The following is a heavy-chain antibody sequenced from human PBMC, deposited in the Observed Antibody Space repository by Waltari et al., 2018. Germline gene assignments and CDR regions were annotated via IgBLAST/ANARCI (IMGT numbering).Heavy chain of an antibody. V-gene: IGHV3-53*01. Sequence: EVHLVESGGGLIQPGGYLGLSCAASGFSVSDNYLSWVRQAPGKGLEWVSAIYRGGTTYYGDSVKGRFTLSRDNSKNTLDLQMHSLRIEDTAVYYCTTEFIPNWFETWGPGTLVTVSS. CDR3: TTEFIPNWFET. D-gene: IGHD2-21*01. J-gene: IGHJ5*02. CDR2: IYRGGTT. CDR1: GFSVSDNY.